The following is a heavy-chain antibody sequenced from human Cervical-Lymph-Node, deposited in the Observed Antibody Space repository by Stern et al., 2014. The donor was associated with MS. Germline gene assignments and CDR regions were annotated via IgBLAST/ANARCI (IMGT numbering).Heavy chain of an antibody. J-gene: IGHJ4*02. CDR3: ARTYYYDSSGYYFDY. D-gene: IGHD3-22*01. CDR2: IYYSGST. Sequence: VQLVESGPGLVKPSETLSLTCTVSGNSISGYYWSWIRQPPGKGLEWIGYIYYSGSTRYNPSIKSRVSISVDTSKNQFSLELSSVTAADTAVYYCARTYYYDSSGYYFDYWGQGTLVTVSS. V-gene: IGHV4-59*01. CDR1: GNSISGYY.